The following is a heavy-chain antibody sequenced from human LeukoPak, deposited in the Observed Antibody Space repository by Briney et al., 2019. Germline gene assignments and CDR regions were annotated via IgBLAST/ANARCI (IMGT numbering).Heavy chain of an antibody. CDR2: IYHSGST. J-gene: IGHJ4*02. CDR3: ARGGQLWRSIGYYYFDY. D-gene: IGHD5-18*01. V-gene: IGHV4-38-2*02. Sequence: SETLSLTCTVSGYSISSGYYWGWIRQPPGKGLEWIGSIYHSGSTNYNPSLKSRVTISVDTSKNQFSLKLSSVTAADTAVYYCARGGQLWRSIGYYYFDYWGQGTLVTVSS. CDR1: GYSISSGYY.